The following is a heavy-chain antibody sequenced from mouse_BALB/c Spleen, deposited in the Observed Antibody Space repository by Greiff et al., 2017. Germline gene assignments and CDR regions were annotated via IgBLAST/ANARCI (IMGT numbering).Heavy chain of an antibody. CDR1: GFTFSSYG. J-gene: IGHJ3*01. CDR2: ISSGGSYT. CDR3: ARQGFTTATGFAY. D-gene: IGHD1-2*01. V-gene: IGHV5-6*01. Sequence: EVQVVESGGDLVKPGGSLKLSCAASGFTFSSYGMSWVRQTPDKRLEWVATISSGGSYTYYPDSVKGRFTISRDNAKNTLYLQMSSLKSEDTAMYYCARQGFTTATGFAYWGQGTLVTVSA.